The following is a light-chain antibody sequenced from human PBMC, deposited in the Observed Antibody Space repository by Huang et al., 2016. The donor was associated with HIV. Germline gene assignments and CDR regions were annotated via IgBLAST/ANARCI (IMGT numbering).Light chain of an antibody. CDR2: GAS. Sequence: EIVMTQSPATLSVSPGERATLSCRASESVDNNLAWYQQRSGQAPSLLIYGASTRAAGVPARFSGSGSGTEFTLTISSLQSEDFAVYHCQQYNDWPITFGQGTRLEIK. V-gene: IGKV3-15*01. J-gene: IGKJ5*01. CDR3: QQYNDWPIT. CDR1: ESVDNN.